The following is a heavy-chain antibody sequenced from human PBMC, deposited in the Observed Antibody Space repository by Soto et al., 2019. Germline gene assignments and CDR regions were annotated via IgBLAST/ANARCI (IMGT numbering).Heavy chain of an antibody. D-gene: IGHD3-9*01. CDR3: ARFRGDGYYNF. J-gene: IGHJ4*02. CDR2: ISISGTTI. CDR1: GFTLSDYY. Sequence: QVQLVESGGGLVKPGGSLRLSCAASGFTLSDYYMTWIRQAPGKGLEWVSDISISGTTIHYADSVRGRFTISRDNAKNSLWLQMSTLRAADTAVYYRARFRGDGYYNFWGQGTLVTVSS. V-gene: IGHV3-11*01.